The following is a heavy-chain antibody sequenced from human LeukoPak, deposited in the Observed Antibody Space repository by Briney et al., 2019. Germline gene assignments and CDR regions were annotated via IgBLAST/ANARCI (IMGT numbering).Heavy chain of an antibody. Sequence: GGSPRLSCAASGFTFTGYWMSWVRQAPGKGVEWVANIKQDGSEKYYVDSVKGRFTISRDNAKNSLSLQMNSLRAEDTAVYYCARNGDYDGRGFYYFFDSWGRGTLVTVSS. J-gene: IGHJ4*02. D-gene: IGHD3-22*01. CDR3: ARNGDYDGRGFYYFFDS. CDR2: IKQDGSEK. V-gene: IGHV3-7*04. CDR1: GFTFTGYW.